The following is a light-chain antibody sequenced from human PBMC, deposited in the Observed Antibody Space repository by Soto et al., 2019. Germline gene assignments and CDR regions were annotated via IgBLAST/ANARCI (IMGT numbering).Light chain of an antibody. CDR2: DAS. V-gene: IGKV3D-15*01. J-gene: IGKJ1*01. CDR1: QSVSTN. CDR3: HSYDKWPPGT. Sequence: EIVMTQFPATLSESPGERVTLSCRASQSVSTNVAWYQQKPGEAPRLLIFDASARAVDIPGRFSGSVSGTEFTLTISRLQPEDFAVYFCHSYDKWPPGTFGQGTKGDIK.